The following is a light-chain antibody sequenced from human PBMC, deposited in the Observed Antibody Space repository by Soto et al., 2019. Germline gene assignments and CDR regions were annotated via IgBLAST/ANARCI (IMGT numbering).Light chain of an antibody. CDR2: LNRDGKH. J-gene: IGLJ2*01. V-gene: IGLV4-69*01. Sequence: QPVLTQSPSASASLGSSVKLTCTLSSGHSNYAIACHQQQPEKGPRYLMKLNRDGKHSKGDRIPNRFSGSSSGAERYLTISSLEYEDEADYYCQTWGTGIVIFCGGTKLTVL. CDR1: SGHSNYA. CDR3: QTWGTGIVI.